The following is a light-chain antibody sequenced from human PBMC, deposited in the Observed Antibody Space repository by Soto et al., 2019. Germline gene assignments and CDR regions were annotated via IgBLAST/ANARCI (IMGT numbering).Light chain of an antibody. CDR2: EVS. J-gene: IGLJ2*01. CDR1: SSDVGGHNY. CDR3: SSYAGSNIVL. Sequence: QSALTQPPSASGSPGQSVTMSCTGTSSDVGGHNYVSWYQQYPGKAPKFMIYEVSKRPSGVPDRFSGSKSGNTASLTVSGLQAEDEADYYCSSYAGSNIVLFGGGTKVTVL. V-gene: IGLV2-8*01.